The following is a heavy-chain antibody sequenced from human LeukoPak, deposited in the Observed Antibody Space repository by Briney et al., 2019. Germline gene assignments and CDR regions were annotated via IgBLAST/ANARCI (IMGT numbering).Heavy chain of an antibody. CDR2: INPNSGGT. Sequence: ASVKASCKASGYTFTGYYMHWVRQAPGQGLEWMGWINPNSGGTNYAQKFQGWVTMTRDTSISTAYMELSRLRSDDTAVYYCARGGRYYTRWQYYFDYWGQGTLVTVSS. V-gene: IGHV1-2*04. J-gene: IGHJ4*02. CDR3: ARGGRYYTRWQYYFDY. D-gene: IGHD1-26*01. CDR1: GYTFTGYY.